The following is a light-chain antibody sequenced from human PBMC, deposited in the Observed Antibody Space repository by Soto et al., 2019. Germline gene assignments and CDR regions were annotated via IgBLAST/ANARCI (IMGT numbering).Light chain of an antibody. Sequence: DIQMTQSPSSLSASVGETVIISCRASETITRYLNWYQSKPGKAPRLLISGASSLQSGVPSRFSGSGSGTDFTFTISSLQPEDIATYYCQQYDNLPLTFGGGTQVDIK. CDR3: QQYDNLPLT. V-gene: IGKV1-33*01. J-gene: IGKJ4*01. CDR2: GAS. CDR1: ETITRY.